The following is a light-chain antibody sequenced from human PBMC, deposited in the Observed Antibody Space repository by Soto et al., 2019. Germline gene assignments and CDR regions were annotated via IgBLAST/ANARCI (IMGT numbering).Light chain of an antibody. CDR3: QQFSSYPLT. CDR1: QSVSSDS. CDR2: DAS. V-gene: IGKV3-20*01. Sequence: EIVMTQSPATLSVSPGERATLSCRASQSVSSDSLAWYQQKPGQAPRLLIYDASSRATGIPDRFSGGGSGTDFTLTISRPEPEDFAVYYCQQFSSYPLTFGGGTKVDI. J-gene: IGKJ4*01.